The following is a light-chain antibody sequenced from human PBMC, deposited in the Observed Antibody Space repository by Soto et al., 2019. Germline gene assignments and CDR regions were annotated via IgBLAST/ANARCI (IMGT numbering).Light chain of an antibody. V-gene: IGLV4-60*03. CDR3: ETWDSCLWV. Sequence: QAVLTQSSSASASLGSSVKLTCTLSSGHSTYIIAWHQQQPGKAPRYLMKLESSGSYNKGSGVPDRFSGSSSGAERYLIISHLQSEDEADYYCETWDSCLWVFGGGTKRTVL. J-gene: IGLJ3*02. CDR1: SGHSTYI. CDR2: LESSGSY.